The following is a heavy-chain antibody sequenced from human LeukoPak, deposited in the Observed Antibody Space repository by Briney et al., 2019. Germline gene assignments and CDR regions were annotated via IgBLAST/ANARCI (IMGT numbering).Heavy chain of an antibody. Sequence: GGSLRLSCAASGFTFSSYGMHWVRQAPGKGLEWVAVIWYDGSNKYYADSVKGRFTISRDNSKNTLYLQMNSLRAEDTAVYYCARESIAARNDYWGQGTLVTVPS. J-gene: IGHJ4*02. V-gene: IGHV3-33*01. D-gene: IGHD6-6*01. CDR2: IWYDGSNK. CDR1: GFTFSSYG. CDR3: ARESIAARNDY.